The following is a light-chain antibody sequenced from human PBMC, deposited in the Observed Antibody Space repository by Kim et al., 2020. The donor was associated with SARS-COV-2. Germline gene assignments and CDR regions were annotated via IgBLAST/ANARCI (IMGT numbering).Light chain of an antibody. J-gene: IGKJ1*01. CDR3: QKYNSVPPT. Sequence: ASVGDRVTITCRASQGISTYLAWYQQKPGKVPRLLIYAASTVQSGVPARFSGSGSGTDFTLTISSLQPEDVATYYCQKYNSVPPTFGEGSKVDIK. V-gene: IGKV1-27*01. CDR1: QGISTY. CDR2: AAS.